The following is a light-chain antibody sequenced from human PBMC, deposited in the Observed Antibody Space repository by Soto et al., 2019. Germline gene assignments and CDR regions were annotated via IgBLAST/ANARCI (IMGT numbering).Light chain of an antibody. J-gene: IGLJ1*01. V-gene: IGLV2-8*01. CDR1: SSDVGGYDY. CDR2: DVS. Sequence: QSVLTQPPSASGSPGQSVATSCTGTSSDVGGYDYVSWYQQHPGKAPELMIYDVSRRPSGVPDRFSGSKSGNTASLTVSGLQAEDEADYYCSSYAGTYIVFGTGTKVTVL. CDR3: SSYAGTYIV.